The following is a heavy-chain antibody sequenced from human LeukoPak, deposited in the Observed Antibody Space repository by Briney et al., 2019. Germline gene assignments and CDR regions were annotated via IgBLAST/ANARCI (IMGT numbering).Heavy chain of an antibody. CDR1: GGSFSGYY. V-gene: IGHV4-34*01. CDR3: ARGYCSGGSCYSFYYYYYMDV. Sequence: SETLSLTCAVYGGSFSGYYWGWIRQPPGKGLEWIGTIYYSGSTYYNPSLKSRVTISVDTSKNQFSLKLSSVTAADTAVYYCARGYCSGGSCYSFYYYYYMDVWGKGTTVTVSS. J-gene: IGHJ6*03. CDR2: IYYSGST. D-gene: IGHD2-15*01.